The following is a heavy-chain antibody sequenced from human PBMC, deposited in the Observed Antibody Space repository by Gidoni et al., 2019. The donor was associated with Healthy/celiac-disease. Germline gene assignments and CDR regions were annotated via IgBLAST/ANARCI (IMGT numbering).Heavy chain of an antibody. J-gene: IGHJ4*02. Sequence: EVQLVESGGGLVKPGGSLSLSCAAPGFTFSSYSMNGVRQAPGKWLEWGSSISSSSSYIYDADSVKGRFTISRDNAKNALYLQMNSLRAEDTAVYYCASQEATTPGWGQGTLVTVSS. CDR1: GFTFSSYS. CDR3: ASQEATTPG. V-gene: IGHV3-21*01. D-gene: IGHD1-1*01. CDR2: ISSSSSYI.